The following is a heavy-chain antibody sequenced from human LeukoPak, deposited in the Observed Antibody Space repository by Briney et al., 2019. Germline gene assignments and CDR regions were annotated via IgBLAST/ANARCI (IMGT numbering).Heavy chain of an antibody. CDR2: IYYSGST. CDR1: GASISGSGYY. Sequence: SETLSLTRAVSGASISGSGYYWGWIRQPPGKGLEWIGNIYYSGSTYYNASLQSRVTISLDTSKNQFSLRLNSVTAADTAMYYCAKSGGYGLIDYWGQGTLVTVSS. CDR3: AKSGGYGLIDY. D-gene: IGHD1-26*01. V-gene: IGHV4-39*01. J-gene: IGHJ4*02.